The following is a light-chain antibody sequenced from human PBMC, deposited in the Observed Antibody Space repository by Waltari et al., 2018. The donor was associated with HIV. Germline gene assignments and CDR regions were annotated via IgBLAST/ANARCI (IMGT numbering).Light chain of an antibody. CDR1: TPTIETQW. V-gene: IGLV1-47*01. CDR2: RNY. CDR3: KAWDSTLKETL. J-gene: IGLJ3*02. Sequence: QSVLTQPPSASGTPGQTVTISCSGSTPTIETQWVYCYQQLPGTAPKLLIYRNYKRPSGVPERFSVSKSGASASLVISGLRSEDEADYYCKAWDSTLKETLFGGGTKLTVL.